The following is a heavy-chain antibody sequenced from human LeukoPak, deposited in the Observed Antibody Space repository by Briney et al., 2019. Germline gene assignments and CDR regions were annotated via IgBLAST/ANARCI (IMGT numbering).Heavy chain of an antibody. CDR1: GFIFNKNW. J-gene: IGHJ4*02. V-gene: IGHV3-7*01. D-gene: IGHD4-17*01. CDR3: VPEPEYGESG. CDR2: INEDGSGK. Sequence: GGSLRLSCAASGFIFNKNWMSWVRQAPGKGLEWVANINEDGSGKNYVNSVKGRFTISRDNAKTSLYLQMNSLRVEDTAVYYCVPEPEYGESGGGQGALVTVSS.